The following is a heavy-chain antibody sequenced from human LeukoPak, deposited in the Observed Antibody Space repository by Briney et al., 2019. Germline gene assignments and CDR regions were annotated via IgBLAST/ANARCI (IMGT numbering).Heavy chain of an antibody. CDR3: VRGGRATFDA. CDR2: MNHEGSET. Sequence: GGSLRLSCAVSGFDFNGYWMTWVRQAPGKGLEWVATMNHEGSETYYLHSVKGRFTISRDNAENSLYLLMNGLRPEDMALYYCVRGGRATFDAWGQGTLVTVSS. V-gene: IGHV3-7*01. CDR1: GFDFNGYW. J-gene: IGHJ4*02. D-gene: IGHD5-12*01.